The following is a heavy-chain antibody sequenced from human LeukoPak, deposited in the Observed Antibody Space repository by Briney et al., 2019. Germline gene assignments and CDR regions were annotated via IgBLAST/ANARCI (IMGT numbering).Heavy chain of an antibody. CDR3: ASSVRYYDEDAFDI. J-gene: IGHJ3*02. V-gene: IGHV4-34*12. Sequence: PSETLSLTCAVYGGSFSDNSWSWIRQPPGKGLEWIGEFIHSGSTNYNPSLKSRVTISVDTSKNQFSLKLSSVTAADTAVYYCASSVRYYDEDAFDIWGQGTMVTVSS. CDR1: GGSFSDNS. D-gene: IGHD3-22*01. CDR2: FIHSGST.